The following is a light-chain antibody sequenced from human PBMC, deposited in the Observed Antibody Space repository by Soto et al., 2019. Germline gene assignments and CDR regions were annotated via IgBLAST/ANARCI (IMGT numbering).Light chain of an antibody. CDR2: GAS. Sequence: EIVLTQSPGTLSLSPGERATLSCRASQSVSSSFLAWYQQKPGQAPRLLIYGASSRATGIPDRFSGSGSGPDFTLTISRLAPEDVAVYYCQQYGRSPLTFGGGTKVEIK. V-gene: IGKV3-20*01. CDR3: QQYGRSPLT. CDR1: QSVSSSF. J-gene: IGKJ4*01.